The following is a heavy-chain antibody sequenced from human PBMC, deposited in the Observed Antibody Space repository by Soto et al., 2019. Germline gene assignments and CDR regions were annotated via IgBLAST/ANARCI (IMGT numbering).Heavy chain of an antibody. CDR2: INHSGST. D-gene: IGHD3-10*01. J-gene: IGHJ6*02. CDR3: ARGKGVRGIIAVYYYYGMDV. V-gene: IGHV4-34*01. CDR1: GGSFSGYY. Sequence: SETLSLTCAVYGGSFSGYYGSWIRQPPGKGLEWIGEINHSGSTNYNPSLKSRVTISVDTSKNQFALKLSSLTAADTAVYYCARGKGVRGIIAVYYYYGMDVWGQGTTVTVSS.